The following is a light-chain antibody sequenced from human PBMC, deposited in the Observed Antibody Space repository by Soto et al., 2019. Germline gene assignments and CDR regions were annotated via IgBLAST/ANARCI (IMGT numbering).Light chain of an antibody. V-gene: IGLV2-14*01. J-gene: IGLJ3*02. CDR3: SPYTSSNARL. Sequence: QSALTQPASVSGSPGQSITISCPGTSSDVGGYNYVSWYQQHPGKAPKLMIYEVSNRPSGVSNRFSCSKSGNTASLTSSGRRAEDLGDYYRSPYTSSNARLFGGGAQLTVL. CDR1: SSDVGGYNY. CDR2: EVS.